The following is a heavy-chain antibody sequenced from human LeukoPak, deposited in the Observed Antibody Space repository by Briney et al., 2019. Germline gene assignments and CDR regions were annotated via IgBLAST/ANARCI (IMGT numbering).Heavy chain of an antibody. J-gene: IGHJ6*02. CDR2: INSDGSST. V-gene: IGHV3-74*01. CDR1: GFTFSSYW. Sequence: GGSLRLSCAASGFTFSSYWMHWVRQAPGKGLVWVSRINSDGSSTSYADSVKGRFTISRDNAKNTLYLQMNSLRAEDTAVYYCARDGSVLGDYYYGMDVWGQGTTVTASS. D-gene: IGHD3-10*01. CDR3: ARDGSVLGDYYYGMDV.